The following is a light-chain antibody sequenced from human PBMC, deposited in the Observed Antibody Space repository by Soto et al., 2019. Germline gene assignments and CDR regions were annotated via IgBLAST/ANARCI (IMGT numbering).Light chain of an antibody. Sequence: EIVLTQSPATLSLSPGDRATLSCRASQSVSRYLAWYQQKPGQAPRLLIYDASNRATGIPARFGGSGSGTAFTLTISSLEPEDFAVYYCQQRSNWPRTFGQGTKLEIK. J-gene: IGKJ2*01. CDR3: QQRSNWPRT. CDR2: DAS. V-gene: IGKV3-11*01. CDR1: QSVSRY.